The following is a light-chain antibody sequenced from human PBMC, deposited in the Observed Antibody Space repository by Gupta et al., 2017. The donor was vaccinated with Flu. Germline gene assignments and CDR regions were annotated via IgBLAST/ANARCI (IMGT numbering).Light chain of an antibody. CDR1: QSVSSCY. Sequence: EIGLTQSPGTLSLSPGERATLSCMASQSVSSCYLAWYQQKPGQAPRLLIYGASSRATGIPDRFSGSGSGTDFTLTISRLEPEDFAVYYCQQYGSSPYTFGQWTKLEIK. J-gene: IGKJ2*01. CDR3: QQYGSSPYT. V-gene: IGKV3-20*01. CDR2: GAS.